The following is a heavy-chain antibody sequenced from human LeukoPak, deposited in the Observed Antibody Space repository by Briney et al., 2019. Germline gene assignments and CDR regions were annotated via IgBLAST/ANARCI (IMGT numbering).Heavy chain of an antibody. Sequence: SGGSLRLSCEASGFTFSDYYMSWIRQAPGKGLEWVSYISSSSSGYTNYADSVTGRFTISRDNAKNSLYLQMNSLRAEDTAVYYCARSLYSSGWYINWFDPWGQGTLVTVSS. CDR3: ARSLYSSGWYINWFDP. V-gene: IGHV3-11*03. CDR2: ISSSSSGYT. D-gene: IGHD6-19*01. CDR1: GFTFSDYY. J-gene: IGHJ5*02.